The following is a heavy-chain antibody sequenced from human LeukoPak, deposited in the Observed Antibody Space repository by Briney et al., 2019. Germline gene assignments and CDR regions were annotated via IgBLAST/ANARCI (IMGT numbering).Heavy chain of an antibody. CDR1: GLTLRSYW. Sequence: GSLRLSCAASGLTLRSYWMHWVRQAPGKGLVWVSAISGSGGSTYYADSVKGRFTISRDNSKNTLYLQMNSLRAEDTAVYYCARDETQWLTTRAGDYGMDVWGKGTTVTVSS. CDR2: ISGSGGST. D-gene: IGHD6-19*01. CDR3: ARDETQWLTTRAGDYGMDV. V-gene: IGHV3-23*01. J-gene: IGHJ6*04.